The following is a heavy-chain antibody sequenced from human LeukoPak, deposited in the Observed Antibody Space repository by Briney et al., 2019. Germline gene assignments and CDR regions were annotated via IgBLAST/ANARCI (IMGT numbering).Heavy chain of an antibody. D-gene: IGHD2-8*01. CDR3: ARGLNFDY. J-gene: IGHJ4*02. Sequence: GGSLRLSCAASGITFSSYAMSWVRQAPGKGLEWVSVIDSGGSTYYADSVKGRFTISRDNSKNTLYLQMNSLRAEDTAVYYCARGLNFDYWGQGTLVTVSS. V-gene: IGHV3-66*01. CDR1: GITFSSYA. CDR2: IDSGGST.